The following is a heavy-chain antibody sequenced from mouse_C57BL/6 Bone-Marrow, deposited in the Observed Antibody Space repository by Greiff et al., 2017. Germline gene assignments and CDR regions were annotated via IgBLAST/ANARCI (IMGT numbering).Heavy chain of an antibody. CDR2: IDPSDSYT. J-gene: IGHJ3*01. V-gene: IGHV1-50*01. D-gene: IGHD2-2*01. CDR1: GYTFTSYW. CDR3: AGYGFAY. Sequence: QVQLQQPGAELVKPGASVKLSFKASGYTFTSYWMQWVKQRPGQGLEWIGEIDPSDSYTNYNQKFKGKATLTVDTSSSTAYMQLSSLTSEDSAVYYCAGYGFAYWGQGTLVTVSA.